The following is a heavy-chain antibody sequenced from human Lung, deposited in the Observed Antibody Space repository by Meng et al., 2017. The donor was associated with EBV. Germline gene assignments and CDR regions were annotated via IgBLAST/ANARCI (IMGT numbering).Heavy chain of an antibody. CDR1: GDSVSTTTAA. CDR2: TYYRSKWYT. V-gene: IGHV6-1*01. D-gene: IGHD7-27*01. J-gene: IGHJ4*02. CDR3: TREASTGDFDY. Sequence: QVQLQQSGPGLVKPSQTLSLTCAXPGDSVSTTTAAAWYWIRQSPSRGLEWLGRTYYRSKWYTDYAVSVKSRIIINSDTSKNQFSLQLNSVTLEDTAVYYCTREASTGDFDYWGQGTRVTVSS.